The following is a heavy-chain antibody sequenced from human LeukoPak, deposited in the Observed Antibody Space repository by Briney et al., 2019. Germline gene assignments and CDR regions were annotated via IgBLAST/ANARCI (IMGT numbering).Heavy chain of an antibody. Sequence: GRSLRLSCAASGFTFSSYGMHWVRQAPGKGPEWVAVISYDGSNKYYADSVKGRFTISRDNSKNTLYLQMNSLRAEDTAVYYCAKADRVVPAAMNHAPPRVYYYYYYMDVWGKGTTVTVSS. CDR3: AKADRVVPAAMNHAPPRVYYYYYYMDV. D-gene: IGHD2-2*01. CDR1: GFTFSSYG. CDR2: ISYDGSNK. V-gene: IGHV3-30*18. J-gene: IGHJ6*03.